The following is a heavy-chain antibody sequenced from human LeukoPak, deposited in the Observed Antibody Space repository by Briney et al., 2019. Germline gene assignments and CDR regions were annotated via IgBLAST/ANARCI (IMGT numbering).Heavy chain of an antibody. J-gene: IGHJ4*02. CDR3: APDRGLVRYFNS. D-gene: IGHD3-10*01. CDR2: ISSGGAT. CDR1: GFSFSSYA. V-gene: IGHV3-23*01. Sequence: EGSLRLSCAASGFSFSSYAMSWVRQAPGKGLEWVSAISSGGATFYADSVKGRFTISRDNSKNTLYLQMNSLRAEDTAVYYCAPDRGLVRYFNSWGQGTLVTVSS.